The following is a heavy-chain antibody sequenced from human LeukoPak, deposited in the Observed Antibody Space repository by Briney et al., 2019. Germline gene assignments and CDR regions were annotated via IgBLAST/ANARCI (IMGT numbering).Heavy chain of an antibody. V-gene: IGHV3-53*01. CDR1: GFTVSSNY. CDR3: ARAPPDNSIQEVQGDY. J-gene: IGHJ4*02. CDR2: IYSGGST. Sequence: GGSLRLSCAASGFTVSSNYMSWVRQAPGKGLEWVSVIYSGGSTYYADSVKGRFTISRDISKNTLYLQMNSLRAEDTAIYYCARAPPDNSIQEVQGDYWGQGTLVTVSS. D-gene: IGHD3-3*02.